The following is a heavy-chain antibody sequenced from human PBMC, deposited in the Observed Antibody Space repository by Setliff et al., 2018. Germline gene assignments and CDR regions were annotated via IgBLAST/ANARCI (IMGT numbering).Heavy chain of an antibody. J-gene: IGHJ4*02. V-gene: IGHV3-48*04. CDR3: ARENGDYDLDY. CDR1: GFTFSSYS. D-gene: IGHD4-17*01. CDR2: IGSSGNTI. Sequence: GGSLRLSCAASGFTFSSYSLSWVRQAPGKGLEWISYIGSSGNTIYYANSVKGRFTISRDNAKNSLFLQMNSLRAEDTAVYYCARENGDYDLDYWGQGALVTVSS.